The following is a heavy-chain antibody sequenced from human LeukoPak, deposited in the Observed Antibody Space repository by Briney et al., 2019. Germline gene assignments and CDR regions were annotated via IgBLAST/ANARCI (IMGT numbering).Heavy chain of an antibody. CDR1: GGSISSSSYY. CDR3: ARGFRGVRLDY. V-gene: IGHV4-39*01. J-gene: IGHJ4*02. CDR2: IYYSGST. D-gene: IGHD3-10*01. Sequence: SETLSLTRTVSGGSISSSSYYWGWIRQPPGKGLEWIGSIYYSGSTYYNPSLKSRVTISVDTSKNQFSLKLSSVTAADTAVYYCARGFRGVRLDYWGQGTLVTVSS.